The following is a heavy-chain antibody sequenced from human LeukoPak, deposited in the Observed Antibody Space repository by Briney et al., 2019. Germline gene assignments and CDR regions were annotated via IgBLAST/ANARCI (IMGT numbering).Heavy chain of an antibody. CDR2: IYTSGST. J-gene: IGHJ5*02. CDR1: GGSISSGSYY. Sequence: SETLSLTCTVSGGSISSGSYYWSWIRQPAGKGLEWIGRIYTSGSTNYNPSLKSRVTISVDTSKNQFSLKLSSVTAADTAVYYCARLPPAVVPAASFDPWGQGTLVTVSS. V-gene: IGHV4-61*02. CDR3: ARLPPAVVPAASFDP. D-gene: IGHD2-2*01.